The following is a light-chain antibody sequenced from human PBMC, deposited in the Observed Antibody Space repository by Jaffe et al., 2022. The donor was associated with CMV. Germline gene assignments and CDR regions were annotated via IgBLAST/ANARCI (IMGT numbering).Light chain of an antibody. CDR1: ESVTSDY. CDR3: QQYGASPWT. V-gene: IGKV3-20*01. Sequence: EIVLTQSPGTLSLSPGERATLSCRASESVTSDYLAWYQQKPGQAPRLLIYETSSRATGIPDRFSGSGSGTDFTLTISRLEPEDFAVYHCQQYGASPWTFGQGTKVEIK. J-gene: IGKJ1*01. CDR2: ETS.